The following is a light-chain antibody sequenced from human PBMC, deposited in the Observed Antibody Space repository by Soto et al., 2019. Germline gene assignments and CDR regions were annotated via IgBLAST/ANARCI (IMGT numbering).Light chain of an antibody. J-gene: IGKJ3*01. Sequence: EIVLTQSPGTLSLSPGERATLSCRASQSVSSSYLAWYQQKPGQAPRLLIYGASSRATGTPDRFSGSGSGTDFTLTISRLEPEDFAVYYCQQYGSSPLTFGPWTKVDIK. V-gene: IGKV3-20*01. CDR1: QSVSSSY. CDR3: QQYGSSPLT. CDR2: GAS.